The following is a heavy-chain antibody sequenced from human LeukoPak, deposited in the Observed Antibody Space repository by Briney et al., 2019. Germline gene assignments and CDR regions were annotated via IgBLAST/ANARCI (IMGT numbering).Heavy chain of an antibody. Sequence: GGSLRLSCAASGFTFSNAWMSWVRQAPGKGLEWVGRIKSKTDGGTTDYAAPVKGRFTISRDDSKNTLYLQMNSLKTDDTAVYYCAREPQLLRFGGREYYMDVWGKGTTVTVSS. D-gene: IGHD3-16*01. CDR1: GFTFSNAW. CDR3: AREPQLLRFGGREYYMDV. V-gene: IGHV3-15*01. CDR2: IKSKTDGGTT. J-gene: IGHJ6*03.